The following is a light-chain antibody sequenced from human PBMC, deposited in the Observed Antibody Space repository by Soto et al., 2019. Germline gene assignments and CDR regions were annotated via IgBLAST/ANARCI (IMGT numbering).Light chain of an antibody. CDR1: SSDVGAYNY. J-gene: IGLJ1*01. CDR2: EVS. V-gene: IGLV2-14*01. Sequence: QSALTQPASVSGSPGQSITISCTGTSSDVGAYNYVSWFQQHPGKAPTLIISEVSNRPSGVSNRFSGSTSGNAASLTISGLQAEDEADYFCFSFTTDWTHVSGTGTKVTV. CDR3: FSFTTDWTHV.